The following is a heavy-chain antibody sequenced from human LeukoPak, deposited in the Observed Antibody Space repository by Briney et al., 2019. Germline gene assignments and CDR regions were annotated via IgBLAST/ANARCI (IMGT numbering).Heavy chain of an antibody. J-gene: IGHJ4*02. CDR1: GYTFTSYG. Sequence: GASVKVSCKASGYTFTSYGISWVRQAPGQGLEWMGWISAYNGNTNYAQKLQGRVTMTTDTSTSTAHMELRSLRSDDTAVYYCARDPFLDWGDSCFDYWGQGTLVTVSS. CDR2: ISAYNGNT. D-gene: IGHD3/OR15-3a*01. CDR3: ARDPFLDWGDSCFDY. V-gene: IGHV1-18*04.